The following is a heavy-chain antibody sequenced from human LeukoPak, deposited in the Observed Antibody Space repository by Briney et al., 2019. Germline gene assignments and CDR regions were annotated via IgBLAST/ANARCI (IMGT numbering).Heavy chain of an antibody. CDR3: ARDSPYWNDSPLQSYYYGMDV. D-gene: IGHD1-1*01. CDR2: ISAYNGNT. J-gene: IGHJ6*02. CDR1: GYTFTSYG. Sequence: ASVKVSCKASGYTFTSYGISWVRQAPGQGLEWMGWISAYNGNTNYAQKLQGRVTMTTDTSTSTAYMELRSLRSDDTAVYYCARDSPYWNDSPLQSYYYGMDVWGQGTTVTVSS. V-gene: IGHV1-18*01.